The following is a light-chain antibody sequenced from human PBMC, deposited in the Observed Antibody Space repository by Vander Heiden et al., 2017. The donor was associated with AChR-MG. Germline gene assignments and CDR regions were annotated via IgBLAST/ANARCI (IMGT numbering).Light chain of an antibody. Sequence: QSVLTQPPPVSGAPGQRVTIPCVGTNYNIGAGYGVQWYRHLPGAAPKVLIFRSVDRPSGVPDRFSGSKSGTSASLAITGLQAEDEAVYYCQSYDNGLSGWVFGGGTKVTVL. J-gene: IGLJ3*02. CDR2: RSV. CDR1: NYNIGAGYG. CDR3: QSYDNGLSGWV. V-gene: IGLV1-40*01.